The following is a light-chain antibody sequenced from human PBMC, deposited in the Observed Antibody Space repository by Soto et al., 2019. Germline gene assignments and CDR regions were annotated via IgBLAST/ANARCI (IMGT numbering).Light chain of an antibody. CDR2: DVS. CDR1: SSDVGGYSY. J-gene: IGLJ1*01. Sequence: QSALTQPASVSGSPGQSITISRSGTSSDVGGYSYISWYQHNPGRAPKLMIYDVSNRPSGVSDRFSGSKSGNTASLTISRFQAEDEADYYCSSYTTSSTYVFGSGTKVTVL. CDR3: SSYTTSSTYV. V-gene: IGLV2-14*03.